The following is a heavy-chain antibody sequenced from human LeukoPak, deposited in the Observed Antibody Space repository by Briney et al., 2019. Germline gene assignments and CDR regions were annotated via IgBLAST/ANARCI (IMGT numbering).Heavy chain of an antibody. D-gene: IGHD1-1*01. CDR3: ARELETLYYFDY. V-gene: IGHV1-69*01. CDR1: GGTVSSYA. Sequence: GSSVKVSCKASGGTVSSYAISWVRQAPGQGLEWMGGIIPIFGTANYAQKFQGRVTITADESTSTAYMELSSLRSEDTAVYYCARELETLYYFDYWGQGTLVTVSS. J-gene: IGHJ4*02. CDR2: IIPIFGTA.